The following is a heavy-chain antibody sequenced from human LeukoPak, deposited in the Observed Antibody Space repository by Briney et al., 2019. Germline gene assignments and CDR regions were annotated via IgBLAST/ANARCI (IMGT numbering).Heavy chain of an antibody. V-gene: IGHV3-48*03. CDR3: ARRRRYYGSGSYYWIYMDV. CDR2: ISSSGSTI. CDR1: GFTFSSYE. J-gene: IGHJ6*03. D-gene: IGHD3-10*01. Sequence: GGSLRLSCAASGFTFSSYEMNWVRQAPGKGLEWVSYISSSGSTIYYADSVKGRFTISRDNAKNSLYLQMNSLRAEDTAVYYCARRRRYYGSGSYYWIYMDVWGKGTTVTVPS.